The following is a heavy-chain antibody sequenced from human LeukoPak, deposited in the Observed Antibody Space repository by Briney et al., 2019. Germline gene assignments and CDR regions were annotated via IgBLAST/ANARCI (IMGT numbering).Heavy chain of an antibody. D-gene: IGHD6-19*01. V-gene: IGHV3-74*01. Sequence: GGSLRLSCAASGFTFSKYWMLSVRQAPGKGLESVSRINTDGTVTTYADSVKGRFTVSRVNADNTMFLQMNSVRDEDTAVYYCATKQWLAPPPDSWGQGTPVTVSS. CDR3: ATKQWLAPPPDS. CDR1: GFTFSKYW. J-gene: IGHJ4*02. CDR2: INTDGTVT.